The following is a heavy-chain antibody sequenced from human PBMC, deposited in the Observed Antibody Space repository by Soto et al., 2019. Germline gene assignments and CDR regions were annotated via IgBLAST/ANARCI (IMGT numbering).Heavy chain of an antibody. CDR3: ARWVQPYYFDY. J-gene: IGHJ4*02. CDR2: IYHSGST. V-gene: IGHV4-30-2*01. Sequence: PSETLSLTCAVPGGSISSGGYSWSWIRQPPGEGLEWIGYIYHSGSTYYNPSLKSRVTISVDRSKNQFSLKLSSVTAADTAVYYCARWVQPYYFDYWGQGTLVTVSS. CDR1: GGSISSGGYS.